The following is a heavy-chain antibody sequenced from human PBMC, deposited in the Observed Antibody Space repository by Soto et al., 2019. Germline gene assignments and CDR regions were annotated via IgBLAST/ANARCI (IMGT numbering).Heavy chain of an antibody. CDR3: GGSNSSTSAGVYYYYMDV. CDR1: GGSISSYY. CDR2: IYYSGST. V-gene: IGHV4-59*01. Sequence: PSETLSLTCTVSGGSISSYYWSWIRQPPGKGLEWIGYIYYSGSTNYNPSLKSRVTISVDTSKNQFSLKLSSVTAADTAVYYCGGSNSSTSAGVYYYYMDVWGKGTTVTVSS. D-gene: IGHD6-6*01. J-gene: IGHJ6*03.